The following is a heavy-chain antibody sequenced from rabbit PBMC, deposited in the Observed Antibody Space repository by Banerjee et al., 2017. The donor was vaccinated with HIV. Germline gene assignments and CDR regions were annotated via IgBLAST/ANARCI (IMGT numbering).Heavy chain of an antibody. V-gene: IGHV1S45*01. CDR1: GFSFSRSYD. CDR3: ARDSGTYDYIDVYFNL. CDR2: MYTGNGKN. D-gene: IGHD6-1*01. J-gene: IGHJ4*01. Sequence: QEQLVESGGGLVKPGASLTLICTASGFSFSRSYDMCWVRQAPGKGLEWVGCMYTGNGKNYYASWAKGRFTISKSSSTTVTLQMTSLTAADTATYFCARDSGTYDYIDVYFNLWGQGTLVTVS.